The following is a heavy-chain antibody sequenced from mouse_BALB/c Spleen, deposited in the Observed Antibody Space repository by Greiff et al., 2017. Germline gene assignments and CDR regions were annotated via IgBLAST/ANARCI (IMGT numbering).Heavy chain of an antibody. CDR3: ASGYYGSRGYWYFDV. CDR1: GFTFSDYY. Sequence: EVNLVESGGGLVKPGGSLKLSCAASGFTFSDYYMYWVRQTPEKRLEWVATISDGGSYTYYPDSVKGRFTISRDNAKNNLYLQMSSLKSEDTAMYYCASGYYGSRGYWYFDVWGAGTTVTVSS. V-gene: IGHV5-4*02. CDR2: ISDGGSYT. J-gene: IGHJ1*01. D-gene: IGHD1-1*01.